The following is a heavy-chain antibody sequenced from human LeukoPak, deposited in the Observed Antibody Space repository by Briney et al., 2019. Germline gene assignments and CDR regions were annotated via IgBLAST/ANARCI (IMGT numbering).Heavy chain of an antibody. CDR1: GGSISSSSYY. Sequence: SETLSLTCTVSGGSISSSSYYWGWIRQPPGKGLEWIGSIYYSGSTYYNPSLKSRVTISVDTSKNQFSLKLSSVTAADTAVYYCANCPEGYGDQAGVGDYWGQGTLVTVSS. CDR2: IYYSGST. J-gene: IGHJ4*02. V-gene: IGHV4-39*07. CDR3: ANCPEGYGDQAGVGDY. D-gene: IGHD4-17*01.